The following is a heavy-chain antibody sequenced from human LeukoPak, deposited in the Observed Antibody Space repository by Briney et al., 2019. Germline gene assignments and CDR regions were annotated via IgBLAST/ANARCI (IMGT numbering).Heavy chain of an antibody. CDR1: GYTFTSYG. D-gene: IGHD6-19*01. J-gene: IGHJ6*02. CDR3: ARDSSGWYVYYYYGMDV. Sequence: AASVKVSCTASGYTFTSYGISWVRQAPGQGLEWMGWISAYNGNTNYAQKLQGRVSMTTDTSTSTAYMELRSLRSDDTAVYYCARDSSGWYVYYYYGMDVWGQGTTVTVSS. V-gene: IGHV1-18*01. CDR2: ISAYNGNT.